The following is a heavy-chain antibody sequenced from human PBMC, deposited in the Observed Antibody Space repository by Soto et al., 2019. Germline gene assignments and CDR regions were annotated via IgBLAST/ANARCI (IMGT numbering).Heavy chain of an antibody. V-gene: IGHV2-5*02. CDR2: IYWADDK. Sequence: QITLKESGPTLVKPTQTLTLTCTVSGISLSTTGVGVAWIRQPPGKALEWLAVIYWADDKEYSPSLKNRLTITKDTSKNPVVLMMTNMDRADTATYYCAHTHYRGVIPNPFDYWGQGTPVTVSS. CDR3: AHTHYRGVIPNPFDY. J-gene: IGHJ4*02. CDR1: GISLSTTGVG. D-gene: IGHD3-10*01.